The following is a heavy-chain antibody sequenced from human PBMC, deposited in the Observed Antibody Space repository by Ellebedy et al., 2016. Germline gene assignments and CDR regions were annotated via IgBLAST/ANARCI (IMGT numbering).Heavy chain of an antibody. V-gene: IGHV5-51*01. D-gene: IGHD2-21*01. J-gene: IGHJ4*02. CDR2: IYPGDSDT. CDR3: ARRGAYGEVDY. CDR1: GYSFTIYW. Sequence: ASVKVSCKASGYSFTIYWIGWVRQMPGRGLEWVGIIYPGDSDTRYSPSFQGQVTISADKSISTAYLQWSSLKASDTAVYYCARRGAYGEVDYWGQGTLVTVSS.